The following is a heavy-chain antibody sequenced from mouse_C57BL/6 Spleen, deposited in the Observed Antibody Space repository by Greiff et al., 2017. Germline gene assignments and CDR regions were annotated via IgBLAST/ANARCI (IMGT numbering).Heavy chain of an antibody. Sequence: EVKLMESGGGFVQPGESLKFSCESNDYEFPSHDMPWVRKTPEQRLELVAAINSDGGSTYYPATMQRRFIISSDNTTKTLYLQMSSLRSEDTALYYCARLSGYYGGCAYWGQGTLVTVSA. D-gene: IGHD2-3*01. V-gene: IGHV5-2*01. CDR2: INSDGGST. CDR3: ARLSGYYGGCAY. CDR1: DYEFPSHD. J-gene: IGHJ3*01.